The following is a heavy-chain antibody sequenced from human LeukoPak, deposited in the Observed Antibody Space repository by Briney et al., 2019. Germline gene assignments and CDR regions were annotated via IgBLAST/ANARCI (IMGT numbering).Heavy chain of an antibody. D-gene: IGHD3-10*02. Sequence: PGGSLRLSCAASGFTVSNNYMSWVRQAPGKGLEWVSVIYSGGTTYYADSVKGRFTISRDNSKNTLYLQMSSLRADDTAVYYCAREMVWESLGFFDYWGQGTLVTVSS. V-gene: IGHV3-66*01. J-gene: IGHJ4*02. CDR3: AREMVWESLGFFDY. CDR2: IYSGGTT. CDR1: GFTVSNNY.